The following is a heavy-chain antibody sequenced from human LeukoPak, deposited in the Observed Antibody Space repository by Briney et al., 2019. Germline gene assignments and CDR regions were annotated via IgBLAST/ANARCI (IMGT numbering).Heavy chain of an antibody. CDR3: ARVSREEFGRGYFDY. J-gene: IGHJ4*02. V-gene: IGHV4-39*07. CDR2: IYYTGST. D-gene: IGHD2-15*01. CDR1: GDSMNSTNYY. Sequence: KASETLSLTCTVSGDSMNSTNYYWAWLRQPPGKGLEWVATIYYTGSTHYSPSLYSRVAVSLDTSQNQFSLRFNSVTAADTAMYFCARVSREEFGRGYFDYWGQGTLVTVSS.